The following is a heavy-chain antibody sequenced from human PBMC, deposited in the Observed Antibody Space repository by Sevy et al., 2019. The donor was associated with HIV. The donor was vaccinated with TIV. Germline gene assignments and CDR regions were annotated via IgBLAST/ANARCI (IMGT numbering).Heavy chain of an antibody. CDR1: GYTFTNYY. CDR2: INPSGGST. J-gene: IGHJ4*02. D-gene: IGHD1-1*01. Sequence: ASVKVSCKASGYTFTNYYLHWVRQAPGQGLEWMGIINPSGGSTIYAQKFQGRVTMTRDTSTGTVYMELSSLRSEDTAVYYCARGFVAYTISTIGYYWGQGTLVTVSS. CDR3: ARGFVAYTISTIGYY. V-gene: IGHV1-46*01.